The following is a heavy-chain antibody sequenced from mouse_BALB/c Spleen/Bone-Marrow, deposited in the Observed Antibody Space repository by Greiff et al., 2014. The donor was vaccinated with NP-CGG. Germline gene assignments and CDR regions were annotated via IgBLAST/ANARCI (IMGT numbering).Heavy chain of an antibody. CDR2: IRNKAKGCTS. V-gene: IGHV7-3*02. J-gene: IGHJ1*01. D-gene: IGHD2-4*01. CDR3: ARDINYDIYWYFDV. Sequence: EVKLVESGGGLVQPGGSLRLSCATSGFTFTDYYMSWVRQPPGKALEWLGFIRNKAKGCTSEYSASVKGRFTISRDNSQSILYLQMNTLRAEDGATYYCARDINYDIYWYFDVWGAGTTVTVSS. CDR1: GFTFTDYY.